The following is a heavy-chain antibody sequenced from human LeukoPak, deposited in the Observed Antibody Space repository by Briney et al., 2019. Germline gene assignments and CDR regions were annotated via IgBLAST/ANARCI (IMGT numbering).Heavy chain of an antibody. V-gene: IGHV3-48*03. J-gene: IGHJ2*01. CDR2: ISSSGSTI. CDR1: GFTFSSYE. CDR3: ASATPPFDL. Sequence: GGSLRLSCAASGFTFSSYEMNWVRQAPGKGLEWVSYISSSGSTIYYADSVKGRFTISRDNAKNSPYLQMNSLRAEDTAVYYCASATPPFDLWGRGTLVTVSS. D-gene: IGHD2-15*01.